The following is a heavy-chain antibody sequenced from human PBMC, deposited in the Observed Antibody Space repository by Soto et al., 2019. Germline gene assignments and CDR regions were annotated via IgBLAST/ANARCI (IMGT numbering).Heavy chain of an antibody. V-gene: IGHV3-23*01. CDR3: ATRTAYCTNGVCYTGLDY. D-gene: IGHD2-8*01. CDR2: ISGSGGST. Sequence: PGGSLRLSCAASGFTFSSYAMSWVRQAPGKGLEWVSAISGSGGSTYYADSVKGRFTISRDNSKNTLYLQMNSLRAEDTAVYYCATRTAYCTNGVCYTGLDYWGQGTLVTVSS. J-gene: IGHJ4*02. CDR1: GFTFSSYA.